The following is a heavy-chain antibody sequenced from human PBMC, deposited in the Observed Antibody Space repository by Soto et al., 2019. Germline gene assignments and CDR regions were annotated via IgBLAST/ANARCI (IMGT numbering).Heavy chain of an antibody. CDR3: ARVPVTIGYGMDV. Sequence: QLQLQESGSGLVKPSQTLSLTCAVSGGSISSDNCSWSWIRQPPGKGLEWIGYIYHSGSTDYNPSLKRRASRSVDKSRNQFSLKLSSVSAAATAVYFCARVPVTIGYGMDVWGQGTTVTVSS. CDR1: GGSISSDNCS. J-gene: IGHJ6*02. V-gene: IGHV4-30-2*01. CDR2: IYHSGST. D-gene: IGHD4-17*01.